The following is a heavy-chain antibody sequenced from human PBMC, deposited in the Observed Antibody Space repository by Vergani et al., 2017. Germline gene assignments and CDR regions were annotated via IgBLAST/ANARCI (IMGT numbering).Heavy chain of an antibody. D-gene: IGHD3-16*01. CDR2: IYNSGNG. CDR3: ASGKYYSXSTSHFRGRYFDV. Sequence: QMQLQESGPGLVKASETLSLTCTVPGDSIISRSYYWGWIRQPPGKGLEWIGSIYNSGNGDSSSSLKSRVTISADTSKNQFSLRLTSVTAADTAVYYCASGKYYSXSTSHFRGRYFDVWGRGTLVTVPS. J-gene: IGHJ2*01. CDR1: GDSIISRSYY. V-gene: IGHV4-39*01.